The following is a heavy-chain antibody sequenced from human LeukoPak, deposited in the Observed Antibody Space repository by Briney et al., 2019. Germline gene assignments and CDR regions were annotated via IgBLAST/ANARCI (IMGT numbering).Heavy chain of an antibody. Sequence: SQTLSLTCAISGDSVSSYSSAWIWIRPSPSRGLEWLGWTYYRSKWYTSYAVSVQSRIIIHADTSQNHFSLHLNSVTPEDTAVYHCARAPFDYWGQGILVTVSS. V-gene: IGHV6-1*01. CDR1: GDSVSSYSSA. CDR3: ARAPFDY. CDR2: TYYRSKWYT. J-gene: IGHJ4*02.